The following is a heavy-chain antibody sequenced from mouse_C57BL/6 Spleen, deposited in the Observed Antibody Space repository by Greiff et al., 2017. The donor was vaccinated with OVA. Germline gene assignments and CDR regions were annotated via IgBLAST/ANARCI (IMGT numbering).Heavy chain of an antibody. V-gene: IGHV14-1*01. CDR1: GYTFTSYW. D-gene: IGHD2-14*01. J-gene: IGHJ2*01. CDR3: TTILEDFDY. Sequence: VQLQQPGTELVKPGASVKLSCKASGYTFTSYWMHWVKQRPEQGLEWIGRIDPEDGDTEYAPKFQGKATMTADTSSNTAYLQLSSLTSEDTAVYYCTTILEDFDYWGQGTTLTVSS. CDR2: IDPEDGDT.